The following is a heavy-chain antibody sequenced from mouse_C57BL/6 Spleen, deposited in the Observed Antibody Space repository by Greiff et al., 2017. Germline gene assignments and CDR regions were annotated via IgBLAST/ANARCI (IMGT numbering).Heavy chain of an antibody. CDR3: ARYYSIYDWYFDV. CDR2: IDPNSGGT. J-gene: IGHJ1*03. Sequence: QVQLQQPGAELVKPGASVKLSCKASGYTFTSYWMHWVKQRPGRGLEWIGRIDPNSGGTKYNEKFKSKATLTVDKPSSTAYMQRSSLTSEDSAVYDCARYYSIYDWYFDVGGTGTTVTVSS. V-gene: IGHV1-72*01. CDR1: GYTFTSYW. D-gene: IGHD2-5*01.